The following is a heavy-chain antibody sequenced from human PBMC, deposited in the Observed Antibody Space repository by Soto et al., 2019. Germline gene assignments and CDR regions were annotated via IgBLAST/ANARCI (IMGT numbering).Heavy chain of an antibody. D-gene: IGHD3-10*01. CDR2: ISWNSGRI. CDR1: GFTFDDYA. V-gene: IGHV3-9*01. J-gene: IGHJ4*02. CDR3: AGVAGRNDY. Sequence: EVQLVESGGGLVQPGRSLRLSCAASGFTFDDYAMHWVRQAPGKGLEWVSGISWNSGRIGYADSVKGRFTISRDNAKNSLYLQMNSLRAEDTALYYCAGVAGRNDYWGQGTLVTVSS.